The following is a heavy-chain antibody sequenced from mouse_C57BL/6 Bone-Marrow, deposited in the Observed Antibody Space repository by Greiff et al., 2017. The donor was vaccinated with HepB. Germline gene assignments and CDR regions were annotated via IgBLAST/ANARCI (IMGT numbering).Heavy chain of an antibody. Sequence: VQLQQPGAELVKPGASVKLSCKASGYTFTSYWMHWVKQRPGQGLEWIGMIHPNSGSTNYNEKFKGKATLTADKSSSTAYMQLNSLTSEDSAVYFCAMRAWFAYWGQGTLVTVSA. J-gene: IGHJ3*01. CDR3: AMRAWFAY. V-gene: IGHV1-64*01. CDR2: IHPNSGST. CDR1: GYTFTSYW.